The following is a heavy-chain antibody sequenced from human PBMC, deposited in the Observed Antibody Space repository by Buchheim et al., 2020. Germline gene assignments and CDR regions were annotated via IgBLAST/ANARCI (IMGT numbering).Heavy chain of an antibody. CDR2: ISGSGGST. CDR3: AKDYSLDREGPYYYYGMDV. J-gene: IGHJ6*02. V-gene: IGHV3-23*01. D-gene: IGHD3-22*01. CDR1: GFTFSSYA. Sequence: EVQLLESGGGLVQPGGSLRLSCAASGFTFSSYAMSWVRQAPGKGLEWVSAISGSGGSTYYADSVKGRFTISRDNSKNTLYLQMNSLRAEDTAVYYCAKDYSLDREGPYYYYGMDVWGQGTT.